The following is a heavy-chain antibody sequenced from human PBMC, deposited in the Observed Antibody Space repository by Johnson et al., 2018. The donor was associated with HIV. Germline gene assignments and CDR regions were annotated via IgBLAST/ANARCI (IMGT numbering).Heavy chain of an antibody. V-gene: IGHV3-30*02. CDR1: RFIFNSYD. CDR3: ARGRARAFDI. D-gene: IGHD5-12*01. J-gene: IGHJ3*02. CDR2: IRYDGSSK. Sequence: QVQLVESGGGEVQPGGSLRLSCAASRFIFNSYDMNWVRQAPGKGLEWVAFIRYDGSSKYYADSVKGRFTISRDNSKNTLYLQMNSLRAEDTAVYYCARGRARAFDIWGQGTMVTVSS.